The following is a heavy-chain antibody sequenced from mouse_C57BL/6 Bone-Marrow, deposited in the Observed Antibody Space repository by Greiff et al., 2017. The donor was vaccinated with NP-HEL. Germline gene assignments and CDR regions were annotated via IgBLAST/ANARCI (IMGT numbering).Heavy chain of an antibody. D-gene: IGHD2-4*01. CDR2: ISYDGSN. Sequence: DVQLQESGPGLVKPSQSLSLTCSVTGYSITSGYYWNWIRQFPGNNLEWMGYISYDGSNNYNPSLKNRISITRYTSKNQFFLKLNSVTTEDTATYYWARDDFSMDYWGQGTSVTVSS. V-gene: IGHV3-6*01. CDR3: ARDDFSMDY. CDR1: GYSITSGYY. J-gene: IGHJ4*01.